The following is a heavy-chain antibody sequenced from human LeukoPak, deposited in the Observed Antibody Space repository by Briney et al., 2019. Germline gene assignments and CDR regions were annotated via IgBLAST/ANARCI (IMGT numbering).Heavy chain of an antibody. Sequence: GESLRLSCAVAGFTFSSYAMMWVRQAPGKGLEWVSSISEGVGSTYYTDSVKGRFTISRDNSKNTLSLQMNSLRAEDTAVYFCAIPPHVVLKSWYFDLWGQGTLVTVSS. D-gene: IGHD4/OR15-4a*01. CDR1: GFTFSSYA. CDR3: AIPPHVVLKSWYFDL. CDR2: ISEGVGST. V-gene: IGHV3-23*01. J-gene: IGHJ4*02.